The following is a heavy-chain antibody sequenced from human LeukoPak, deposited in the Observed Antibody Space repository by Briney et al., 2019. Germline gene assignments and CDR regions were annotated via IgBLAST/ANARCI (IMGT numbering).Heavy chain of an antibody. D-gene: IGHD2-15*01. Sequence: PSETLSLTCAVYGGSFSGYYWSWIRQPPGKGLEWIGEINHSGSTNYNPSLKSRVTISVDTSKNQFSLKLSSVTAADTAVYYCARRTSYCSGGSCYQYYFDYWGQGTLVTVSS. CDR1: GGSFSGYY. CDR2: INHSGST. V-gene: IGHV4-34*01. CDR3: ARRTSYCSGGSCYQYYFDY. J-gene: IGHJ4*02.